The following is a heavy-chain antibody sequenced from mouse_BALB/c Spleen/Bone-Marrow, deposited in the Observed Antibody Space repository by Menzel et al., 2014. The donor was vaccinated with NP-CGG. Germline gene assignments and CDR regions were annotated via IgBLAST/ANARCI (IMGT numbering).Heavy chain of an antibody. CDR2: ISYDGSN. Sequence: VQLQQSGPGLVKPSQSLSLTCSVTGYSITSGYYWNWIRQFPGNKLEWMGYISYDGSNNYNPSLKNRISITRDTSKNQFFLRLNSVTTEDTATYYCARDHYYGSSYNWYFDVWGAGTTVTVSS. CDR3: ARDHYYGSSYNWYFDV. CDR1: GYSITSGYY. V-gene: IGHV3-6*02. J-gene: IGHJ1*01. D-gene: IGHD1-1*01.